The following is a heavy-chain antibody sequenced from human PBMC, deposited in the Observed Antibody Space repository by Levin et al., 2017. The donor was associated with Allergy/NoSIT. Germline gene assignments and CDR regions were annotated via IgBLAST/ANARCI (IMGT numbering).Heavy chain of an antibody. Sequence: SETLSLTCTVSGGSISSSSYYWGWIRQPPGKGLEWIGSIYYSGSTYYNPSLKSRVTISVDTSKNQFSLKLSSVTAADTAVYYCARDSIDQGLRFLEWLFPGGSGFDPWGQGTLVTVSS. CDR2: IYYSGST. D-gene: IGHD3-3*01. V-gene: IGHV4-39*07. CDR1: GGSISSSSYY. J-gene: IGHJ5*02. CDR3: ARDSIDQGLRFLEWLFPGGSGFDP.